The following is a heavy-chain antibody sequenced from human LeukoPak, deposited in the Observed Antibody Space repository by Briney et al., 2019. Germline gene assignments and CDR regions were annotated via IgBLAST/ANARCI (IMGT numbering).Heavy chain of an antibody. J-gene: IGHJ6*02. CDR2: IGTAGDT. D-gene: IGHD6-19*01. CDR1: GFTFSSYD. V-gene: IGHV3-13*01. Sequence: GRSLRLSCAASGFTFSSYDMHWVRQATGKGLEWVSAIGTAGDTYYPGSVKGRFTISRENAKNSLCLQMNSLRAGDTAVYYCARASHIAVAGTGGAYYYYYYGMDVWGQGTTVTVSS. CDR3: ARASHIAVAGTGGAYYYYYYGMDV.